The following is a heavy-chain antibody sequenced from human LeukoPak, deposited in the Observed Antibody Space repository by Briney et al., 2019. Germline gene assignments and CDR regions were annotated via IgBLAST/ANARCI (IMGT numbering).Heavy chain of an antibody. CDR2: INHSGST. CDR3: ARSRELRSLRTPYYFDY. V-gene: IGHV4-34*01. D-gene: IGHD4-17*01. J-gene: IGHJ4*02. CDR1: GGSFSGYY. Sequence: PSETLSLTCAVYGGSFSGYYWSWIRQPPGKGLEWIGEINHSGSTNYNPSLKSRVTISVDTSKNQFSLKLSSVTAADTAVYYCARSRELRSLRTPYYFDYWGQGTLVTVSS.